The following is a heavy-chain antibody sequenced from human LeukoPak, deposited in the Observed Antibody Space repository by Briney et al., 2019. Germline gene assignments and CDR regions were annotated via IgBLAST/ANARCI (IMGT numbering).Heavy chain of an antibody. CDR3: ARDFLSAAGTNYGMDV. D-gene: IGHD6-13*01. CDR2: IYYSGST. Sequence: KPSETLSLTCAVYGGSFSGYYWSWIRQPPGKGLEWIGYIYYSGSTNYNPSLKSRVTISVDTSKNQFSLKLSSVTAADTAVYYCARDFLSAAGTNYGMDVWGQGTTVTVSS. J-gene: IGHJ6*02. CDR1: GGSFSGYY. V-gene: IGHV4-59*01.